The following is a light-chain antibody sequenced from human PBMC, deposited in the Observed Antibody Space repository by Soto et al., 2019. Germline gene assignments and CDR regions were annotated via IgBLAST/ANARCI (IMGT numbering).Light chain of an antibody. Sequence: EIVLTQSPGTLSLSPGERASLSCRASQSIANSLAWYQQKPGQAPRLLIFGASNRATGIPDRFSGSGSGTDFTLTISRLEPEDFAVYYCQQRSNWPLTFGGGTKVEIK. V-gene: IGKV3-11*01. CDR1: QSIANS. J-gene: IGKJ4*01. CDR3: QQRSNWPLT. CDR2: GAS.